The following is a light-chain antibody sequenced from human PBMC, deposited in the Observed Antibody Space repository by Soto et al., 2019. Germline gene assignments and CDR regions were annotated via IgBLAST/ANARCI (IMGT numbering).Light chain of an antibody. CDR3: HHYGSPIT. Sequence: EIVLTQSPGTLSLSPGERATLSCRASQSVSSSYLAWYQQKPGQAPRLLIYGASTRATGIPDRFSGSGSGTDFTLTISRLEPEDFAVYYCHHYGSPITFGPGTKVDIK. J-gene: IGKJ3*01. CDR1: QSVSSSY. CDR2: GAS. V-gene: IGKV3-20*01.